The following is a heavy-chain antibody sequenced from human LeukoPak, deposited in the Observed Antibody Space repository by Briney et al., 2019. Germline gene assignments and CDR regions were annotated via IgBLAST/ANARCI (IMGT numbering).Heavy chain of an antibody. CDR3: ARGPGSGSYSVYYFDY. Sequence: SETLSLTGAVYGGSFSGYYWSWIRQPPGKGLEWIGEINHSGSTNYNPSLKSRVTISVDTSKNQFSLKLSSVTAADTAVYYCARGPGSGSYSVYYFDYWGQGTLVTVSS. V-gene: IGHV4-34*01. J-gene: IGHJ4*02. D-gene: IGHD1-26*01. CDR2: INHSGST. CDR1: GGSFSGYY.